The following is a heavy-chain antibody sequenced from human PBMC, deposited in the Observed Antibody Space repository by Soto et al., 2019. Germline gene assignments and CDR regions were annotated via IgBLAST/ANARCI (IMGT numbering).Heavy chain of an antibody. Sequence: GGSLRLSCAASGFTFSSYVMNWVRQAPGKGLEWVSGIRGSGGDTFYADSVKGRFTISRDNSKNTLYLQMNSLRAEDTAVYYCARGPRAPPPHDYGMDVWGQGTTVTVSS. CDR3: ARGPRAPPPHDYGMDV. J-gene: IGHJ6*02. CDR2: IRGSGGDT. V-gene: IGHV3-23*01. CDR1: GFTFSSYV.